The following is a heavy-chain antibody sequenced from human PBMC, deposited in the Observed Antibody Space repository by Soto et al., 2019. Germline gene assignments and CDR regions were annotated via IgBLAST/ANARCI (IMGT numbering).Heavy chain of an antibody. CDR1: GFSFSAYG. CDR2: MSYDGSKK. V-gene: IGHV3-30*18. Sequence: QVQLVEFGGGVVQPGGSLGLSCAASGFSFSAYGMHWVRQSPGKGLEWVAVMSYDGSKKYYLDSVKGRFTISRDNSQNTLFLQMNTLRPEDSALYYCAKLDTSGDMPTMAAAETHWGQGTLVTVSS. J-gene: IGHJ1*01. CDR3: AKLDTSGDMPTMAAAETH. D-gene: IGHD6-13*01.